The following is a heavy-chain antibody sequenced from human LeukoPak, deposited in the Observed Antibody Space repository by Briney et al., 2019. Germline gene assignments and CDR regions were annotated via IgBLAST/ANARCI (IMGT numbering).Heavy chain of an antibody. CDR3: ARDHIVVVPAAPAMYYYGMDV. D-gene: IGHD2-2*01. CDR1: GFIFGDFW. Sequence: PGGSLRLSCAASGFIFGDFWMTWVRQAPGKGLEWVANIKEDGGEKHCVDSVKGRFTISKDNAKNSLYLQMNSLRAEDTAVYYCARDHIVVVPAAPAMYYYGMDVWGQGTTVTVSS. J-gene: IGHJ6*02. V-gene: IGHV3-7*01. CDR2: IKEDGGEK.